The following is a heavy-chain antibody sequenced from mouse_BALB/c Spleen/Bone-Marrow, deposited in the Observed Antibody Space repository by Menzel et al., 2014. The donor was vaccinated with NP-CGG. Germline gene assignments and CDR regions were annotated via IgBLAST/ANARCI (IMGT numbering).Heavy chain of an antibody. CDR1: GDSIXSGY. V-gene: IGHV3-8*02. D-gene: IGHD1-2*01. CDR3: ATYDGYYFDY. J-gene: IGHJ2*01. Sequence: EVQLVESGPSLVKPSQTLSLTCSVSGDSIXSGYWNWIRKFPGNKLEYMGYISYSGSTYYNPSLKSRISITRDTSKNHYYLQLNPVTAEDSATYYCATYDGYYFDYWGQGTTLTVSS. CDR2: ISYSGST.